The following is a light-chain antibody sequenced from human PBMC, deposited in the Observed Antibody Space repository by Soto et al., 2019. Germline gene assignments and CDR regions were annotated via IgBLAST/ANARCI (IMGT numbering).Light chain of an antibody. J-gene: IGKJ5*01. Sequence: VLTQSPGTLSLSPGEVATVSCRASQSVNNNYLAWYQQKPGQSPRLLIYGASIRATAIPDRFSGSGSGTDFTLTISRLEPEDFAVYYCQQYGSSPINCGQGTRLEIK. CDR2: GAS. V-gene: IGKV3-20*01. CDR1: QSVNNNY. CDR3: QQYGSSPIN.